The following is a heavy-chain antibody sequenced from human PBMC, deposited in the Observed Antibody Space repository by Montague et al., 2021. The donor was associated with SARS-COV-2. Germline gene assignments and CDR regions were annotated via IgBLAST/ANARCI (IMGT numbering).Heavy chain of an antibody. CDR1: GGSISSYY. J-gene: IGHJ4*02. V-gene: IGHV4-59*13. CDR3: ARDDYGEYSAF. D-gene: IGHD4-17*01. CDR2: IYYTGST. Sequence: SETLSLTCTVSGGSISSYYWSWTRLRPGTGLEWKGYIYYTGSTNYNPSSYSRAPMSVDTSKNQIPLTLRLATAADTAAYYCARDDYGEYSAFWGQGTLVTVSS.